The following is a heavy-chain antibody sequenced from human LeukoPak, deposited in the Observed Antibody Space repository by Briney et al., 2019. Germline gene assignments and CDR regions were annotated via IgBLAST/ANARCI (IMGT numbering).Heavy chain of an antibody. D-gene: IGHD2-2*03. J-gene: IGHJ5*02. CDR2: IYYSGST. Sequence: SETLSLTCTVSGGSISSGDYYWSWIRPPPGKGLEWIGYIYYSGSTYYNPSLKSRVTISVDTSKNQFSLKLSSVTAADTAVYYCARLDEQGWFDPWGQGTLVTVSS. CDR3: ARLDEQGWFDP. CDR1: GGSISSGDYY. V-gene: IGHV4-30-4*08.